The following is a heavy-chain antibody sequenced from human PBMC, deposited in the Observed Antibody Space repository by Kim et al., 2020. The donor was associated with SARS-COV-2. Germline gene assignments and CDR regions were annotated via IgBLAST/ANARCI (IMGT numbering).Heavy chain of an antibody. V-gene: IGHV4-30-4*01. CDR3: ARAEYSSSPWGYYYYGMDV. Sequence: SETLSLTCTVSGGSISSGDYYWSWIRQPPGKGLEWIGYIYYSGSTYYNPSLKSRVTISVDTSKNQFSLKLSSVTAADTAVYYCARAEYSSSPWGYYYYGMDVWGQGTTVTVSS. CDR2: IYYSGST. J-gene: IGHJ6*02. CDR1: GGSISSGDYY. D-gene: IGHD6-6*01.